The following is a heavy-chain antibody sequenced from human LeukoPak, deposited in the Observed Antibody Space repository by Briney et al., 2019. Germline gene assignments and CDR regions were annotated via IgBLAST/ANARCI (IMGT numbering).Heavy chain of an antibody. V-gene: IGHV3-7*01. Sequence: GGPLRLPCGACGFTLSIYRMIGPPQAPGRGREGGANIKQDESEKYYVDSVQGRFTISRDNAKNSLYLQMNSLRAEDTAVYYCARDKIEGPTKLDYWGQGILVTVSS. D-gene: IGHD1-1*01. CDR3: ARDKIEGPTKLDY. CDR2: IKQDESEK. CDR1: GFTLSIYR. J-gene: IGHJ4*02.